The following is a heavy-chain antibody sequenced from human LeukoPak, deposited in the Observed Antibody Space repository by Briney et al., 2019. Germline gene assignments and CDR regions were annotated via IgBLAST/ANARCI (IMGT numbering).Heavy chain of an antibody. D-gene: IGHD6-13*01. Sequence: GGSLRLSCAASGFTFSDYYMSWIRQAPGKGLEWVSYISSSGSTIYYADSVKGRFTISRDNAKNSLYLQMNSLRAEDMAVYYCARPNVYSSSWYYFDYWGQGTLVTVSS. V-gene: IGHV3-11*01. CDR3: ARPNVYSSSWYYFDY. CDR1: GFTFSDYY. CDR2: ISSSGSTI. J-gene: IGHJ4*02.